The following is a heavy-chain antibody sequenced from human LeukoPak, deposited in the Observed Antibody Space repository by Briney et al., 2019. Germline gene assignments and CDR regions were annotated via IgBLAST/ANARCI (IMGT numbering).Heavy chain of an antibody. V-gene: IGHV3-7*01. CDR3: AGQGQRFDP. CDR1: GFTFSGYW. CDR2: IKEDGSEK. Sequence: GGSLRLSCAASGFTFSGYWMSWVRQAPGKGLELVANIKEDGSEKYYVDSVKGRFTISRDNAKNSLYLQMNSLRVEDTAVYYCAGQGQRFDPWGQGTLVTVSS. J-gene: IGHJ5*02.